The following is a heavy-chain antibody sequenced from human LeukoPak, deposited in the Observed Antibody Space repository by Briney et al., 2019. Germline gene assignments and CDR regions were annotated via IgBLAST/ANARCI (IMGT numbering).Heavy chain of an antibody. CDR1: GGSFSGYY. CDR3: AREGFYSSGRSLDS. V-gene: IGHV4-34*01. D-gene: IGHD3-10*01. J-gene: IGHJ4*02. CDR2: IDHSGDI. Sequence: PSETLSLTCAVYGGSFSGYYWSWIRQPPGQGLEWIAEIDHSGDIKYNPALKSRVIISADTSKNQFSLKLSSVTAADTAIYYCAREGFYSSGRSLDSWGQGTLVTVSS.